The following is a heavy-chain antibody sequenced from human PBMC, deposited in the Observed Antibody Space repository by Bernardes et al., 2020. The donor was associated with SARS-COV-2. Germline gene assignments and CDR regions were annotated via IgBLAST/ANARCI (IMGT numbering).Heavy chain of an antibody. Sequence: GGSLRLSCAASGFTFSSYAMSWVRQAPGKGLEWVSAISGSGGSTYYADSVKGRFTISRDNSKNTLYLQMNSLRAEDTAVYYCAKASAARHFRDNYYYYYGMDVWGQGTTVTVSS. CDR1: GFTFSSYA. D-gene: IGHD6-6*01. J-gene: IGHJ6*02. CDR3: AKASAARHFRDNYYYYYGMDV. V-gene: IGHV3-23*01. CDR2: ISGSGGST.